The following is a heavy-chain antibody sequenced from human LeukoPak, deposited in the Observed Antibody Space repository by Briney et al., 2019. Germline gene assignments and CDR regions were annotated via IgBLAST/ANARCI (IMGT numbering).Heavy chain of an antibody. Sequence: PSETLSLTCTVSGGSISSGGYDWDWLRQPPGRGLEWFGYIYHSGSTYYNPSLKSRVTITVDRSKNQFSLKLSSVTAADTAVYYCARVMDYYDSSGLLAPGAFDIWGQGTMVTVSS. J-gene: IGHJ3*02. CDR3: ARVMDYYDSSGLLAPGAFDI. D-gene: IGHD3-22*01. V-gene: IGHV4-30-2*01. CDR1: GGSISSGGYD. CDR2: IYHSGST.